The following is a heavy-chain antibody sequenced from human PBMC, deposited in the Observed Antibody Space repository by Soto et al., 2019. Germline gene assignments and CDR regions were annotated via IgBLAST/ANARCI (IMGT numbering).Heavy chain of an antibody. D-gene: IGHD3-22*01. J-gene: IGHJ6*02. Sequence: PGESLKISCKGSGYSFTSYWIGWVRQMPGKGLEWMGIIYPGDSGTRYSPSFQGQVTISADKSISTAYLQWSSLKASDTAMYYCARRRYYDSSGYYYGMDVWGQGTTVTVSS. CDR2: IYPGDSGT. V-gene: IGHV5-51*01. CDR3: ARRRYYDSSGYYYGMDV. CDR1: GYSFTSYW.